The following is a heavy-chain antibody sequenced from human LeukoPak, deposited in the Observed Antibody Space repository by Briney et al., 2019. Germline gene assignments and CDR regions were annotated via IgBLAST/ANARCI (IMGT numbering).Heavy chain of an antibody. D-gene: IGHD1-1*01. Sequence: GGSLRLSCVTSGFPFSTFWMNWVRQAPGKGLEWVANIKQDGSEKFYADSVKGRFTIPRDNAKNSLYLQMNSLRVDDTAVYYCASLGNWGQGTLVTVSS. CDR1: GFPFSTFW. CDR3: ASLGN. V-gene: IGHV3-7*01. CDR2: IKQDGSEK. J-gene: IGHJ4*02.